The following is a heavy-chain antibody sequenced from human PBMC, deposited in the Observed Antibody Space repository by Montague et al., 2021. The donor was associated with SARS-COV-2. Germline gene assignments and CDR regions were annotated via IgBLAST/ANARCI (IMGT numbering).Heavy chain of an antibody. D-gene: IGHD3-22*01. J-gene: IGHJ4*02. CDR1: GDSVSSHSPA. Sequence: CAISGDSVSSHSPAWNWIRQSLSRGLERLGRTYYRSKWYNDYAVXXKSRITINPDTSKNQFSLQLNSVTAEDTAVYYCARELRRIIMIVDIRGFDYWGQGTLVTVAS. V-gene: IGHV6-1*01. CDR2: TYYRSKWYN. CDR3: ARELRRIIMIVDIRGFDY.